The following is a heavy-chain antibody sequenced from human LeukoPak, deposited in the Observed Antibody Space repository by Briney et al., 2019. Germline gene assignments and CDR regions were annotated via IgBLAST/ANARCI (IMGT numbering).Heavy chain of an antibody. Sequence: PGGSLRLSCAGSEFTFGSHAMNWVRQAPGKGLEWASAITGSGGSINYADSVKGRFTISRDNSKNTLFLQMNSLRADDTAVYYCVGEDGYNSGASPYYYGMDVWGQGTTVIVSS. V-gene: IGHV3-23*01. CDR2: ITGSGGSI. J-gene: IGHJ6*02. D-gene: IGHD5-24*01. CDR1: EFTFGSHA. CDR3: VGEDGYNSGASPYYYGMDV.